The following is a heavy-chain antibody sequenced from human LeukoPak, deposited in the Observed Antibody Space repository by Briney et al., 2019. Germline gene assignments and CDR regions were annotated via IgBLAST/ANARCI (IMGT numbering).Heavy chain of an antibody. CDR3: ARSTLRYFDWFDY. Sequence: GESLKISCKGSGYSFTTYWIGWVRQMPGKGLEWMGIIFPGDSDTRYSPSFQGQVTISAGKSITTAYLQWSSLKASDTAIYYCARSTLRYFDWFDYWGQGTLVTVSS. D-gene: IGHD3-9*01. J-gene: IGHJ4*02. V-gene: IGHV5-51*01. CDR2: IFPGDSDT. CDR1: GYSFTTYW.